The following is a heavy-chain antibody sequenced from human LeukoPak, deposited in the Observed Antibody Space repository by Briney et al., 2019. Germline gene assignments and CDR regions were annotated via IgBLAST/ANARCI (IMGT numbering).Heavy chain of an antibody. CDR2: INNDGSGT. J-gene: IGHJ4*02. CDR3: AREGNYDYVWGSYRQAWYFDY. CDR1: GFTFSDYW. V-gene: IGHV3-74*01. D-gene: IGHD3-16*02. Sequence: GGALRLSCAASGFTFSDYWMHWVRQAPGKGLVWVSRINNDGSGTSYADSVKGRFTISRDNSKNTLYLQMNSLRAEDTAVYYCAREGNYDYVWGSYRQAWYFDYWGQGTLVTVSS.